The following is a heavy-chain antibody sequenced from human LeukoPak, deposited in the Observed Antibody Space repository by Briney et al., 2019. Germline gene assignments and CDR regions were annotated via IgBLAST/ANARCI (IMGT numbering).Heavy chain of an antibody. D-gene: IGHD5-18*01. CDR2: ISSSGSTI. CDR3: ARARDTAMGHWYFDL. J-gene: IGHJ2*01. CDR1: GFTFSDYY. Sequence: PGGSLRLSCAASGFTFSDYYMSWIRQAPGKGLEWVSYISSSGSTIYYADSVKGRFTISRDNAKNSLYLQMNSLRAEDTAVYYCARARDTAMGHWYFDLWGRGTLVTVSS. V-gene: IGHV3-11*04.